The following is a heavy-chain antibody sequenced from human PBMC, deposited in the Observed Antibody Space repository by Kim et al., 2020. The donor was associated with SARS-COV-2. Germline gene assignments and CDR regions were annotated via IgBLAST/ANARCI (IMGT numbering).Heavy chain of an antibody. CDR3: ARPQVYGDDFDY. J-gene: IGHJ4*02. Sequence: YYNPSLKSRVTISVDTSKNQFSLKLSSVTAADTAVYYCARPQVYGDDFDYWGQGTLVTVSS. D-gene: IGHD4-17*01. V-gene: IGHV4-39*01.